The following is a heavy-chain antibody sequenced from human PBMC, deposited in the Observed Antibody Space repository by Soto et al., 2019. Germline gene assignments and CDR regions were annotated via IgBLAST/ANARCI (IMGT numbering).Heavy chain of an antibody. CDR1: GFTFSSYG. Sequence: GGSLRVSCAASGFTFSSYGMHWVRQAPGKGLEWVAVISYDGSNKYYADSVKGRFTISRDNSNNTLSLQMNSLRAEDTAVYYCAKDQGAYCCGDCYSTNWGQGTLVTVSS. V-gene: IGHV3-30*18. CDR3: AKDQGAYCCGDCYSTN. J-gene: IGHJ4*02. D-gene: IGHD2-21*02. CDR2: ISYDGSNK.